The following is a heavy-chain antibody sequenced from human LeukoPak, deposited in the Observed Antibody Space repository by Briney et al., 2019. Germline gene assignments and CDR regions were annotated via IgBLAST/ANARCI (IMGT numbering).Heavy chain of an antibody. Sequence: PAGSLRLSRAGTGLTFIDQNMGGMGPAPWRGVEGTSYMCGSGIYYAELVKGRFATSRDNPRNSLYLQVSRLRAADWAVYFCARRSLTTGGHAFDVWGQGTLVTVSS. V-gene: IGHV3-11*01. J-gene: IGHJ3*01. CDR1: GLTFIDQN. D-gene: IGHD1-1*01. CDR2: MCGSGI. CDR3: ARRSLTTGGHAFDV.